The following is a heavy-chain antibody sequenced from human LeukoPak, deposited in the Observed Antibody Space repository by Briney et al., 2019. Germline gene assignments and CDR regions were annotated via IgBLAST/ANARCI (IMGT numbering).Heavy chain of an antibody. D-gene: IGHD6-19*01. Sequence: SETLSLTCSVSDDSITMYYWTWIRQPPGKGLEWIGYVDHTGSTNFNPSLNGRVSISRDTTKNLFSLRLRSVTAADTAVYYCARGGSGWYHYYYMDVWGKGTTVTVSS. CDR1: DDSITMYY. V-gene: IGHV4-59*01. J-gene: IGHJ6*03. CDR2: VDHTGST. CDR3: ARGGSGWYHYYYMDV.